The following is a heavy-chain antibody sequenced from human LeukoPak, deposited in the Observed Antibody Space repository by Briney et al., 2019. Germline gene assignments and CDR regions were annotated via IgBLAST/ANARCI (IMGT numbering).Heavy chain of an antibody. D-gene: IGHD6-19*01. CDR1: GFTFSSYA. CDR3: AKDRGYTSGSYFFDY. J-gene: IGHJ4*02. Sequence: GGSLRLSCAASGFTFSSYAMSWVRQAPGKGLEWVSAISGSGGTTYYADSVKGRFIISRDNSKDTLYLQMNSLRAEDTAVYYCAKDRGYTSGSYFFDYWGQGTLVTVSS. CDR2: ISGSGGTT. V-gene: IGHV3-23*01.